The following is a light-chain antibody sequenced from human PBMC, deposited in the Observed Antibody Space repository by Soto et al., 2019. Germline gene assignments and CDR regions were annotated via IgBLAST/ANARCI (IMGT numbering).Light chain of an antibody. V-gene: IGLV2-8*01. Sequence: HSVLSQPRSAAGSPGQSVTISCTGTSSNVGGYNYVSWYQQYPGRAPKLMIYEVTRRPSGVPDRFSGSKSGNTASLTVSGLQAEDEADYYCSSYAASNNFYFVFGGGTQLTVL. CDR1: SSNVGGYNY. CDR3: SSYAASNNFYFV. J-gene: IGLJ3*02. CDR2: EVT.